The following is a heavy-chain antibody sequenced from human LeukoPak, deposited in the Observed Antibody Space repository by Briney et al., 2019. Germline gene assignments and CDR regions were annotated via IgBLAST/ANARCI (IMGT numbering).Heavy chain of an antibody. CDR3: ARVLRSSSWCSFDY. J-gene: IGHJ4*02. CDR2: INPNSGGT. D-gene: IGHD6-13*01. V-gene: IGHV1-2*02. Sequence: ASVKVSCKASGYTFTGYYMHWVRQAPGQGLEWMGWINPNSGGTNYAQKFQGRVTMTRDTSISTAYMELSRLRSDDTAVYYCARVLRSSSWCSFDYWGQGTLVTVSS. CDR1: GYTFTGYY.